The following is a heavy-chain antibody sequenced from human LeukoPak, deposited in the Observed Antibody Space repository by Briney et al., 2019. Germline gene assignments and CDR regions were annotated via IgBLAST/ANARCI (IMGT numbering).Heavy chain of an antibody. CDR1: GGTFSSYA. Sequence: ASVKVSCKASGGTFSSYAISWVRQAPGQGLEWMGRISTSNGDTNYAAKLQGGVTMTTDTSTSTVYMELGSLTFDDTAVYFCARDPYHRLGPPLDLWGQGTLVTVSS. J-gene: IGHJ5*02. D-gene: IGHD1-14*01. CDR2: ISTSNGDT. V-gene: IGHV1-18*01. CDR3: ARDPYHRLGPPLDL.